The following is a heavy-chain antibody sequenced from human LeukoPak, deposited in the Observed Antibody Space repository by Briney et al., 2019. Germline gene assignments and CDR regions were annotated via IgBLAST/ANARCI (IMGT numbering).Heavy chain of an antibody. CDR2: IYYSGST. J-gene: IGHJ4*02. V-gene: IGHV4-39*07. CDR3: ARDYSSSSTYYFDY. D-gene: IGHD6-13*01. Sequence: SETLSLTCTVSGGSISSNSYYWGWIRQPPGTGLEWIGTIYYSGSTYYNPSLKSRVTISVDTSKNQLSLKLSSVTAADTAVYYCARDYSSSSTYYFDYWGQGTLVTVSS. CDR1: GGSISSNSYY.